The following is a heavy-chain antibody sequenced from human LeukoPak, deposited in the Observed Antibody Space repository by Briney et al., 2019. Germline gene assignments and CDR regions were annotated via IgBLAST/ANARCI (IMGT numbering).Heavy chain of an antibody. CDR1: GFTFSSYW. CDR3: AREKGYSYGDN. V-gene: IGHV3-48*01. Sequence: GGSLRLSCAASGFTFSSYWMHWVRQAPGKGLEWVSYISSSSSTIYYADSVKGRFTISRDNAKNSLYLQMNSLRAEDTAVYYCAREKGYSYGDNWGQGTLVTVSS. CDR2: ISSSSSTI. J-gene: IGHJ4*02. D-gene: IGHD5-18*01.